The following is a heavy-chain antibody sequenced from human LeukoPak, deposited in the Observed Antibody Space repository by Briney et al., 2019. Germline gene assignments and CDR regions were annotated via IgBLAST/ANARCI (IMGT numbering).Heavy chain of an antibody. D-gene: IGHD6-19*01. CDR2: ISSSSSYI. Sequence: GGSLRLSCAASGFTFSSYSMNWVRRAPGKGLEWVSSISSSSSYIYYADSVKGRFTISRDNSKNTLYLQMNSLRAEDTAVYYCAKRLAMTGTYHFDYWGQGTLVTVSS. CDR3: AKRLAMTGTYHFDY. CDR1: GFTFSSYS. J-gene: IGHJ4*02. V-gene: IGHV3-21*04.